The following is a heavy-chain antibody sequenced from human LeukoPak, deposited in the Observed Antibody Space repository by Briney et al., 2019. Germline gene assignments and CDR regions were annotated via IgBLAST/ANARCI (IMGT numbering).Heavy chain of an antibody. CDR2: IYRSGST. V-gene: IGHV4-30-2*01. CDR3: ARGRYDSSGYYGMDV. CDR1: GGSISSGGYS. D-gene: IGHD3-22*01. Sequence: SETLSLTCAVSGGSISSGGYSWSWIRQPPGEGLEWIGYIYRSGSTYYNPSLKSRVTISVDRSKNQFSLKLSSVAAADTAVYYCARGRYDSSGYYGMDVWGQGTTVTVSS. J-gene: IGHJ6*02.